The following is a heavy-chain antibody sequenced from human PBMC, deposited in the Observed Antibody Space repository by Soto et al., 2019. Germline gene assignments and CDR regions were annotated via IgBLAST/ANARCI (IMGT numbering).Heavy chain of an antibody. J-gene: IGHJ6*02. Sequence: SGKVSCKASGRTFSSYAISWVRQAPGQVLEWMGGIIPIFGTANYAQKFQGRVTITADKSTSTAYMELSSLRSEDTAVYYCARDQRSITMIVRYYYYGMDVWGQGTTVSVSS. CDR3: ARDQRSITMIVRYYYYGMDV. D-gene: IGHD3-22*01. CDR2: IIPIFGTA. CDR1: GRTFSSYA. V-gene: IGHV1-69*06.